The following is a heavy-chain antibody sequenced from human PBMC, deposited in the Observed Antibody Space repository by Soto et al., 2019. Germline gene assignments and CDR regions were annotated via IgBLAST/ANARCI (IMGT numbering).Heavy chain of an antibody. CDR2: IGTAGDT. J-gene: IGHJ3*02. Sequence: PGGSLRLSCAASGFTFSSYDMHWVRQATGKGLEWVSAIGTAGDTYYPGSVKGRFTISRENAKNSLYLQMNSLRAGDTAVYYCARDSGTGTAFDIWGQGTMVTVSS. V-gene: IGHV3-13*01. CDR1: GFTFSSYD. D-gene: IGHD1-1*01. CDR3: ARDSGTGTAFDI.